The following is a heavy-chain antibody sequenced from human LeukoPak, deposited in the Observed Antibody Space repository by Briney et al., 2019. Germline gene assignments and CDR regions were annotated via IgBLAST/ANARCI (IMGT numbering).Heavy chain of an antibody. V-gene: IGHV3-7*01. Sequence: PGGSLRLSCAASGFTFSSYWMSWVRQVPGKGLEWVANIKPDGSEKYLVDSVKGRFTISRDNAKNSLYLQMNSLRAEDTAVYYCARDDGFRTVDYWGQGTPVTVSS. D-gene: IGHD1-1*01. J-gene: IGHJ4*02. CDR3: ARDDGFRTVDY. CDR1: GFTFSSYW. CDR2: IKPDGSEK.